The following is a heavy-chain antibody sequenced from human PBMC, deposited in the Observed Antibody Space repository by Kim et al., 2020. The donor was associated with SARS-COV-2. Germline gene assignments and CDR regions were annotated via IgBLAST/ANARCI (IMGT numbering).Heavy chain of an antibody. CDR1: GYTFTGYY. J-gene: IGHJ5*02. D-gene: IGHD6-19*01. V-gene: IGHV1-2*06. CDR3: ARGSGIGGAGNRGGWFDP. CDR2: INPNSGGT. Sequence: ASVKVSCKASGYTFTGYYMHWVRQAPGQGLEWMGRINPNSGGTNYAQKLQGRVTMTRDTSISTAYMELSSLRSDDTAVYYCARGSGIGGAGNRGGWFDPWGQGTLVTVSS.